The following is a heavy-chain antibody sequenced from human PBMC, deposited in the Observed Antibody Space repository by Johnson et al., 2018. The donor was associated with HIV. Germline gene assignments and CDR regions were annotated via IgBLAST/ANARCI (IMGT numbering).Heavy chain of an antibody. Sequence: QVQLMESGGGLVQPGGSLRLSCAASGITVNTNYMSWVRRAPGKGLEWVAFISYDGSNKYYADSVKGRFTISRDNSKNTLYLQMNSLRAEDTAVYYCASIDAFDIWGQGTMVTVSS. J-gene: IGHJ3*02. V-gene: IGHV3-30*03. CDR3: ASIDAFDI. CDR1: GITVNTNY. CDR2: ISYDGSNK.